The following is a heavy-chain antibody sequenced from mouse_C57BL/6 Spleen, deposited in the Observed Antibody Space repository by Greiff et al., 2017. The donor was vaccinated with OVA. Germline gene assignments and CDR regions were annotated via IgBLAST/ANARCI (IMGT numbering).Heavy chain of an antibody. CDR3: ARPGYHYFDY. CDR2: IDPSDSYT. Sequence: VQLQQPGAELVKPGASVKLSCKASGYTFTSYWMQWVKQRPGQGLEWIGEIDPSDSYTNYNQKFKGKATLTVDTSSSTAYMQLSSLTSEDSAVYYCARPGYHYFDYWGQGTTLTVSS. CDR1: GYTFTSYW. V-gene: IGHV1-50*01. J-gene: IGHJ2*01.